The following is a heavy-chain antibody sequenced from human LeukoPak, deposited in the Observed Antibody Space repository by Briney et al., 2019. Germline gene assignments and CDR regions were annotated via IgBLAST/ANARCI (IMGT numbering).Heavy chain of an antibody. CDR3: ARDLRIAVAGKGTHYYYYGMDV. J-gene: IGHJ6*02. Sequence: ASVKVSCKASGVTFSSYAISWVRQAPGQGLEWMGGIIPIFGTANYAQKFQGRVTITADESTSTAYMELSSLRSEDTAVYYCARDLRIAVAGKGTHYYYYGMDVWGQGTTVTVSS. V-gene: IGHV1-69*01. D-gene: IGHD6-19*01. CDR2: IIPIFGTA. CDR1: GVTFSSYA.